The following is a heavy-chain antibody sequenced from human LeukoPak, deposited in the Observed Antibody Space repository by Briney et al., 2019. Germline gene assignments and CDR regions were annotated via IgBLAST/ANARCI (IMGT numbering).Heavy chain of an antibody. V-gene: IGHV1-69*13. J-gene: IGHJ5*02. CDR2: IIPIFGTA. Sequence: SVKVSCKASGGTFTSYAISWVRQAPGQGLEWMGGIIPIFGTANYAQKFQGRVTITADESTSTAYMELSSLRSEDTAVYYCARGVGYYDSSGYYHRYNWFDPWGQGTLVTVSS. CDR3: ARGVGYYDSSGYYHRYNWFDP. D-gene: IGHD3-22*01. CDR1: GGTFTSYA.